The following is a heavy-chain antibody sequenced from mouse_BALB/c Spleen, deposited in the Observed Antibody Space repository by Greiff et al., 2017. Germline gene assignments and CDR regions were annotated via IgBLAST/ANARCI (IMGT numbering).Heavy chain of an antibody. D-gene: IGHD1-2*01. J-gene: IGHJ2*01. Sequence: EVKLQESGPGLVKPSQSLSLTCTVTGYSITSDYAWNWIRQFPGNKLEWMGYISYSGSTSYNPSLKSRISITRDTSKNQFFLQLNSVTTEDTATYYCARTGGIITTATGDYWGQGTTLTVSS. CDR3: ARTGGIITTATGDY. CDR1: GYSITSDYA. V-gene: IGHV3-2*02. CDR2: ISYSGST.